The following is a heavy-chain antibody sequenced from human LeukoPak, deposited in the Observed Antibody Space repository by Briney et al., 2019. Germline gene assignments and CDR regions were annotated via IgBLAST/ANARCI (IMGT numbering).Heavy chain of an antibody. CDR3: ARSDTSSGWSYFDY. CDR2: ISSSSSYI. CDR1: GFTFSSYS. Sequence: PGGSLRLSCAASGFTFSSYSMNWVRQAPGKGLEWVSSISSSSSYIYYADSVKGRFTISRDNAKNSLYLQMNSLRAEDTAVYYCARSDTSSGWSYFDYWGQGTLVTVSS. J-gene: IGHJ4*02. V-gene: IGHV3-21*01. D-gene: IGHD6-19*01.